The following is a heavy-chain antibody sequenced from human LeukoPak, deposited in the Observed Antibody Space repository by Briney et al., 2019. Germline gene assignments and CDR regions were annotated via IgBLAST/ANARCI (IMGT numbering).Heavy chain of an antibody. J-gene: IGHJ4*02. CDR3: ARRGATRSPFDY. V-gene: IGHV4-61*01. Sequence: SETLSLTCTVSGGSVSSGSYYWSWVRQPPGKGLEWIGYIYYSGSTNYNPSLKSRVTISVDTSKNQFSLKLSSVTAADTAVYYCARRGATRSPFDYWGQGTLVTVSS. D-gene: IGHD1-26*01. CDR2: IYYSGST. CDR1: GGSVSSGSYY.